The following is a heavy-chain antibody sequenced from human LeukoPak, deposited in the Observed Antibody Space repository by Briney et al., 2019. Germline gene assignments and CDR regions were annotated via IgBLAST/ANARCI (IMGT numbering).Heavy chain of an antibody. CDR1: GFTFSSYS. V-gene: IGHV3-21*01. D-gene: IGHD3-10*02. J-gene: IGHJ6*04. CDR3: AELGITMIGGV. Sequence: GGSLRLSCAASGFTFSSYSMNWVRQAPGKGLEWVSSISSSSSYIYYADSVKGRFTISRDNAKNLLYLQMNSLRAEDTAVYYCAELGITMIGGVWGKGATVTISS. CDR2: ISSSSSYI.